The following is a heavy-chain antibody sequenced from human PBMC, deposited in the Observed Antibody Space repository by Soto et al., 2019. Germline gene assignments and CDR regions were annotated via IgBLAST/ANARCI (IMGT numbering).Heavy chain of an antibody. CDR1: GDTFKKFA. D-gene: IGHD2-2*01. Sequence: QVQLVQAGPEVKNPGSSVKVSCKTSGDTFKKFAISWWRQAPGQGPEWMGGIIPMFGTTKYTQKVKGRLTFTADKSTGTAYRELTSLMSEDTATYFCARGVVTAAGAAPHYFHYGVDVWGQGTTVTVSS. V-gene: IGHV1-69*06. CDR2: IIPMFGTT. J-gene: IGHJ6*02. CDR3: ARGVVTAAGAAPHYFHYGVDV.